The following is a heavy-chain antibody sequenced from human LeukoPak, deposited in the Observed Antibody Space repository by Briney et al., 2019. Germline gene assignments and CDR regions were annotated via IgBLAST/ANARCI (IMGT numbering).Heavy chain of an antibody. CDR1: GGSISSSSYY. D-gene: IGHD3-22*01. V-gene: IGHV4-39*01. Sequence: SETLSLTCTVSGGSISSSSYYWGWIRQPPGKWLEWIGSIYYSGSTYYNPSLKSRVTISVDTSKNQFSLKLSSVTAADTAVYYCARHYYDSSGYLDYWGQGTLVTVSS. J-gene: IGHJ4*02. CDR2: IYYSGST. CDR3: ARHYYDSSGYLDY.